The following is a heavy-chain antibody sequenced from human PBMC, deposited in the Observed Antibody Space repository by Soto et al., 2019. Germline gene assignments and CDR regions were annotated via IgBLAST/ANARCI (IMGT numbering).Heavy chain of an antibody. J-gene: IGHJ6*02. CDR1: GGTFSSYA. V-gene: IGHV1-69*06. Sequence: QVQLVQSEAEVKKPGSSVKVSCKASGGTFSSYAISWVRQAPGQGLEWMGGIIPIFGTANYAQKFQGRVTITADKSTSTAYMELSSLRSEDTAVYYCARKARQNSNYYYYYYGMDVWGQGTTVTVSS. CDR2: IIPIFGTA. CDR3: ARKARQNSNYYYYYYGMDV. D-gene: IGHD4-4*01.